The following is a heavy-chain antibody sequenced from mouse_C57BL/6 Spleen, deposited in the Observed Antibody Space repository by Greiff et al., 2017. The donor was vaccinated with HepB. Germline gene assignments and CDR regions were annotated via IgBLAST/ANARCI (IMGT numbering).Heavy chain of an antibody. CDR1: GFTFSSYG. CDR2: ISSGGSYT. V-gene: IGHV5-6*01. CDR3: ARQGLYYDYDNAMDY. J-gene: IGHJ4*01. Sequence: EVQLVESGGDLVKPGGSLKLSCAASGFTFSSYGMSWVRQTPDKRLEWVATISSGGSYTYYPDSVKGRFTISRDNAKNTLYLQMSSLKSEDTAMYYCARQGLYYDYDNAMDYWGQGTSVTVSS. D-gene: IGHD2-4*01.